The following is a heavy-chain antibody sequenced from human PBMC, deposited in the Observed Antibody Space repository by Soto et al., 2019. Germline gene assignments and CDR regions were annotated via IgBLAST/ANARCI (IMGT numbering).Heavy chain of an antibody. D-gene: IGHD3-16*01. CDR1: GYTFTNFG. CDR3: ARGGTPIDY. V-gene: IGHV1-18*01. CDR2: ISAYNGNT. Sequence: QVQLVQSGAEVKKPGASVKVSCKASGYTFTNFGISWVRQAPGQGLEWMGWISAYNGNTNYAQNFQGRVTMTTDTSTSTAYMVLRGLRSVDAAVYYCARGGTPIDYLGQGTLVSVSS. J-gene: IGHJ4*02.